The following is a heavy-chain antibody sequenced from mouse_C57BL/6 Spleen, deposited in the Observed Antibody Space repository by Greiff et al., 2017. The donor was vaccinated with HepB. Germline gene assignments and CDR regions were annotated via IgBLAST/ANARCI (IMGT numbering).Heavy chain of an antibody. CDR3: ARSIRTYDALDY. D-gene: IGHD1-1*01. CDR1: GYTFTSYW. Sequence: QVQLQQPGAELVRPGSSVKLSCTASGYTFTSYWMHWVKQRPIQGLEWIGNIDPSDSETHYNQKFKDKATLTVDKSSSTAYMQLSSLPSEDSAFYYCARSIRTYDALDYWGQGTSVTVSS. CDR2: IDPSDSET. J-gene: IGHJ4*01. V-gene: IGHV1-52*01.